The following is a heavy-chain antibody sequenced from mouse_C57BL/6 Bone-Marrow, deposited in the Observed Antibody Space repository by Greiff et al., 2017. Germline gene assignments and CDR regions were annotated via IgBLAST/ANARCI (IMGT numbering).Heavy chain of an antibody. CDR2: IRNKANGYTT. J-gene: IGHJ4*01. Sequence: DVMLVESGGGLVQPGGSLSLSCAASGFTFTDYYMSWVRQPPGKALEWLGFIRNKANGYTTEYSASVNGRFTISRDNSQSILYLQMNALRAEDSATYYCARLGTTMDYWGQGTSVTVSS. D-gene: IGHD2-3*01. CDR1: GFTFTDYY. CDR3: ARLGTTMDY. V-gene: IGHV7-3*01.